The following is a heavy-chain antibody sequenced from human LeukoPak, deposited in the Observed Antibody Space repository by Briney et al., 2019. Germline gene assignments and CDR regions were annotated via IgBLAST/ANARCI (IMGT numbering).Heavy chain of an antibody. CDR1: GFTFSSYG. J-gene: IGHJ6*02. CDR2: ISYDGSNK. Sequence: GGSLRLSCAASGFTFSSYGMHWVRQAPGKGLEWVAVISYDGSNKYYADSVKGRFTISRDNSKNTLYLQMNSLRAEDTAVYYCAKDLVRHVRDGYNLDYYYGMDVWGQGTTVTVSS. V-gene: IGHV3-30*18. CDR3: AKDLVRHVRDGYNLDYYYGMDV. D-gene: IGHD5-24*01.